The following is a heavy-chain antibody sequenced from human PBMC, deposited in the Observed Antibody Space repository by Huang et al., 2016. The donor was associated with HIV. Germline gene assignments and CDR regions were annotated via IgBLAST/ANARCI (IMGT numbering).Heavy chain of an antibody. CDR1: GFSLSTAGVA. CDR3: VHGRGGYFPH. Sequence: QITLKESGPTLVKPTQTLTLTCTFSGFSLSTAGVAVGWIRQPPGKALEGLVFIYWYDDQRYSPSLENRLTITRDTAKNQVVLTMTNLDPADTGRYYCVHGRGGYFPHWGQGTLVTVSS. J-gene: IGHJ4*01. D-gene: IGHD2-21*02. V-gene: IGHV2-5*04. CDR2: IYWYDDQ.